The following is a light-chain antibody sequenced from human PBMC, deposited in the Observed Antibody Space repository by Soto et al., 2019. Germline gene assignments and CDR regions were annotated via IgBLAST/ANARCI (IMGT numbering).Light chain of an antibody. CDR2: DAS. V-gene: IGKV3-20*01. Sequence: EIVLTQSPDTLSLSPGERATLSCRASQSVRSNYLAWYQQKPGQAPRFLIYDASSRATGIPDRFSGSGSGTDFTLTISRLEPEDFAVYYCQQYGSSLLTFGGGTKVDIK. CDR1: QSVRSNY. CDR3: QQYGSSLLT. J-gene: IGKJ4*01.